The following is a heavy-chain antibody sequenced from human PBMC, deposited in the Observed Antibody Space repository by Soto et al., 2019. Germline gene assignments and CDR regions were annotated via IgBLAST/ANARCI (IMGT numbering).Heavy chain of an antibody. CDR2: INGGGGTT. V-gene: IGHV3-23*01. CDR1: GFTFYNFA. Sequence: EVQLFVSGGGLVQPGGSLRLSCEASGFTFYNFAMNWVRQAPGKGLEWVSAINGGGGTTYYAASVKGRFTISRDNSQNSVYLQMSTLRADDTAVYYCAKDHKSRPFWYFDIWGRGTLVSVSS. J-gene: IGHJ2*01. CDR3: AKDHKSRPFWYFDI.